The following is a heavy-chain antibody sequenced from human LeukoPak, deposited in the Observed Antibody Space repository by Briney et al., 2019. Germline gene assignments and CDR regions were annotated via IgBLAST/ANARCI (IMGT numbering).Heavy chain of an antibody. D-gene: IGHD3-22*01. V-gene: IGHV4-4*07. Sequence: SETLSLTCTVSGGSISSYYWSWIRQPAGKGLEWIGRIYSSGSTNYSPSLKSRVTMSVDTSKNQFSLKLSSVTAADTAVYYCARGMNQYYYDSSGYYFYWGQGTLVTVSS. CDR1: GGSISSYY. CDR2: IYSSGST. CDR3: ARGMNQYYYDSSGYYFY. J-gene: IGHJ4*02.